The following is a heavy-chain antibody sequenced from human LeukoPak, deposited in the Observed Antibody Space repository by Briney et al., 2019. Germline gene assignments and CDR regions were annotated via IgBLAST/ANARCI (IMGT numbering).Heavy chain of an antibody. CDR1: GFSVSDSY. CDR3: ATGENYYFHTDV. D-gene: IGHD2/OR15-2a*01. Sequence: PGGSLRLSCAASGFSVSDSYMSWVRQAPGKGLEWVSILYSGGDTYYSASVRGRFTISRDNSKNTLYLQMNTLSAADTAVYFCATGENYYFHTDVWGKGATVTVSS. V-gene: IGHV3-66*02. CDR2: LYSGGDT. J-gene: IGHJ6*03.